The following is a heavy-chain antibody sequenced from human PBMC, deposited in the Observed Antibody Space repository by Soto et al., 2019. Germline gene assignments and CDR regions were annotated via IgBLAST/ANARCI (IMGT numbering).Heavy chain of an antibody. CDR1: GFTFSSYW. V-gene: IGHV3-7*01. CDR2: IKQDGSEK. Sequence: GGSLRLSCAASGFTFSSYWMSWVRQAPGKGLEWVANIKQDGSEKYYVDSVKGRFTISRDNAKNSLYLQMNSLRAEDTAVYYCARDESPDYDYIWGSYRYGPPGGWGQGTLVTVSS. D-gene: IGHD3-16*02. CDR3: ARDESPDYDYIWGSYRYGPPGG. J-gene: IGHJ4*02.